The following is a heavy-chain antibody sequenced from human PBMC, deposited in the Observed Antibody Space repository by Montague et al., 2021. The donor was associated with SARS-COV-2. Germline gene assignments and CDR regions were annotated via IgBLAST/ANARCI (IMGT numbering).Heavy chain of an antibody. CDR3: ARGRKRITVVRGVIIDWFDP. CDR2: INHSGST. Sequence: SETLSLTCALYGGSFSGYYWSWIRQPPGKGLEWIGEINHSGSTNHNPSLKSRVTISVDTSKNQFSLKLSSVTAADTAVYYCARGRKRITVVRGVIIDWFDPWGQGTLVTVSS. J-gene: IGHJ5*02. V-gene: IGHV4-34*01. CDR1: GGSFSGYY. D-gene: IGHD3-10*01.